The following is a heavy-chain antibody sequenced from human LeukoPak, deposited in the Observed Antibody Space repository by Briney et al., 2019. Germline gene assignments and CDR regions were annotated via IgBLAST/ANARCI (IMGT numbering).Heavy chain of an antibody. CDR3: ARESSGSYYNPQGYMDV. CDR1: GGSISIYY. V-gene: IGHV4-4*07. CDR2: IFTSGIT. D-gene: IGHD3-10*01. J-gene: IGHJ6*03. Sequence: PSETLSLTCTVSGGSISIYYWNWIRQPAGKRLEWIGRIFTSGITNYNPSLKSRVTMSVDTSKNQFSLNLSSVTAADTAVYYWARESSGSYYNPQGYMDVWGKGTTVTVSS.